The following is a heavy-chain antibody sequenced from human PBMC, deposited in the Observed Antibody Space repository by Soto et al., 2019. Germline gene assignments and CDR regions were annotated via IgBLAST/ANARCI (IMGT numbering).Heavy chain of an antibody. V-gene: IGHV3-23*01. J-gene: IGHJ4*02. D-gene: IGHD6-13*01. CDR3: AKGTISSSWYFDY. CDR1: GFTFSSYA. Sequence: QSGGSLRLSCAASGFTFSSYAMSWVRQAPGKGLEWVSAISGSGGSTYYADSVKGRFTISRDNSKNTLYLQMNSLRAEDTAVYYCAKGTISSSWYFDYWGQGTLVTVSS. CDR2: ISGSGGST.